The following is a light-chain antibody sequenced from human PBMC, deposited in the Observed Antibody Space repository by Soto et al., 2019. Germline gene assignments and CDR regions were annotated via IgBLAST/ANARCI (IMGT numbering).Light chain of an antibody. CDR1: QRVSSY. Sequence: EIVLTQSPATLSLSPGERATLSCRASQRVSSYLAWFQQKPGQAPRLLIYDKSNRATGIPARFSGSGSGTDFTLTISSLEPEDFAVYYCQQRSNWLLTFGGGTKVEVK. J-gene: IGKJ4*01. CDR2: DKS. CDR3: QQRSNWLLT. V-gene: IGKV3-11*01.